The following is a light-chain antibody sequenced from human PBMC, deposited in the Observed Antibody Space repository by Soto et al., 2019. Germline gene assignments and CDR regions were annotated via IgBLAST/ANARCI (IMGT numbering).Light chain of an antibody. CDR2: KAS. V-gene: IGKV1-5*03. CDR3: QQYNSYSWT. Sequence: DIQMTQSPSTLSASVGDRVTITCRASQSISSWLAWYQQKPGKAPKLLIYKASSLQSGVPSRFSGSGSGTEFTLTISSLQPDDCATYYCQQYNSYSWTFGRGTKVEIK. CDR1: QSISSW. J-gene: IGKJ1*01.